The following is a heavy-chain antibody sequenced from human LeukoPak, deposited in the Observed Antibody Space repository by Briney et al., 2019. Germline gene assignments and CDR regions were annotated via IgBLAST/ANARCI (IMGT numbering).Heavy chain of an antibody. V-gene: IGHV3-30*02. J-gene: IGHJ4*02. D-gene: IGHD6-13*01. CDR3: ARVLGIAAAEDY. CDR2: IRYDGSNK. Sequence: GGSLRLSCAASGFTFSSYGMHWVRQAPGKGLEWVAFIRYDGSNKYYADSVKGRFTISRDNSKNTLYLHVNSLRPDDTAVYYCARVLGIAAAEDYWGQGTWSPSPQ. CDR1: GFTFSSYG.